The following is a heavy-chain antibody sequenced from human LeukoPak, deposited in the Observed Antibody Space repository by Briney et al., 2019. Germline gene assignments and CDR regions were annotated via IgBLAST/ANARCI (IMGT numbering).Heavy chain of an antibody. Sequence: TSETLSLTCTVSGGSISSSSYYWGWIRQPPGKGLEWIGSIYYSGSTYYNPSLKSRVTMSVDTSKNQFSLKLSSVTAADTAVYYCAREGVVVVPAAISSFDYWGQGTLVTVSS. D-gene: IGHD2-2*01. CDR1: GGSISSSSYY. CDR2: IYYSGST. CDR3: AREGVVVVPAAISSFDY. J-gene: IGHJ4*02. V-gene: IGHV4-39*07.